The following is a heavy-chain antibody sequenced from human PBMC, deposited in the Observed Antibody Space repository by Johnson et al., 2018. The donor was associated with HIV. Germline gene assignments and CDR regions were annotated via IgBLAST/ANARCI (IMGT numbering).Heavy chain of an antibody. J-gene: IGHJ3*02. V-gene: IGHV3-20*04. CDR2: IDWNGGST. CDR3: ARGNYYGSGSYGALDI. D-gene: IGHD3-10*01. CDR1: GFTFDDYG. Sequence: VQLVESGGRVVRRGGSLRLSCAASGFTFDDYGMSWVRQGPGKGLEWVSGIDWNGGSTGYADSVKGRFTISRDNTKNSLYLQMNSLRAEDTALYYCARGNYYGSGSYGALDIWGQGTMVTVSS.